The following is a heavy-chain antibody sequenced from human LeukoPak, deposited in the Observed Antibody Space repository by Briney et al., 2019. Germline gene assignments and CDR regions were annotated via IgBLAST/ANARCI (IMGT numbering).Heavy chain of an antibody. V-gene: IGHV4-59*12. CDR2: IYYSGST. CDR1: GGSISNYV. D-gene: IGHD5-12*01. J-gene: IGHJ6*03. Sequence: PSETLSLTCTVSGGSISNYVWSWIRQPPGKGLEWIGYIYYSGSTNYNPSLKSRVTISVDTSKNQFSLKLSSVTAADTALYYCARSARGYSGYEYYYYYYMDVWGKGTTVTVSS. CDR3: ARSARGYSGYEYYYYYYMDV.